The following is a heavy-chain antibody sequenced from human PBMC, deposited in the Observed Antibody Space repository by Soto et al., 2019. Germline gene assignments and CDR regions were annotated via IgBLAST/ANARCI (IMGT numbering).Heavy chain of an antibody. D-gene: IGHD5-12*01. CDR2: IKGDGSET. CDR1: GFTFSSYW. V-gene: IGHV3-74*01. J-gene: IGHJ4*02. CDR3: LRGNSGYGNFDY. Sequence: GGSLRLSCAASGFTFSSYWMHWVRQAPGKGLVWVSRIKGDGSETNYADSVKGRFTISRDNAKNKLYLQLNSLRAEDTAVYYCLRGNSGYGNFDYWGQGTRVTVSS.